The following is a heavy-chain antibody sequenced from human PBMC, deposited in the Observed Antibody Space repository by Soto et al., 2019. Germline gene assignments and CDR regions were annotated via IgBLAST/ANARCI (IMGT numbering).Heavy chain of an antibody. J-gene: IGHJ5*02. CDR1: GGSVSSGSYY. Sequence: SETLSLTCTVSGGSVSSGSYYWSWIRQPPGKGLEWIGYIYYSGSTNYNPSLKSRVTISVDTSKNQFSLKLSSVTAADTAVYYCARRAAAGTNRSPNETWGQGTLVTVSS. V-gene: IGHV4-61*01. D-gene: IGHD6-13*01. CDR3: ARRAAAGTNRSPNET. CDR2: IYYSGST.